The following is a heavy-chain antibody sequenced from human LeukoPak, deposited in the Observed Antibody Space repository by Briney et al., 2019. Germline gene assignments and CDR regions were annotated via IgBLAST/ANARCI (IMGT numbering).Heavy chain of an antibody. J-gene: IGHJ4*02. V-gene: IGHV4-59*08. Sequence: LETLSLTCTVSGGPISSSYWSWIRQPPGKGLEWIGFIYYSGNTNYNPSLKSRVIISLDTSKNQFSLKLSSVTAADTAVYYCARLKGYSSGWYPSYYFDYWGQGTLVTVSS. CDR2: IYYSGNT. CDR3: ARLKGYSSGWYPSYYFDY. CDR1: GGPISSSY. D-gene: IGHD6-19*01.